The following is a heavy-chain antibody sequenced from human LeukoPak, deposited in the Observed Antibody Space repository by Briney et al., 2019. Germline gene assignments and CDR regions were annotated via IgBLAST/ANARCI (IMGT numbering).Heavy chain of an antibody. Sequence: SETLSLTCTVSGGSISPYYWSWIRQPPGKGLEWIGYMHSSGSANSNPSLKSRATISVDTSKNQFSLKLSSVTAADTAVYYCARGQRLGYYYYYYMDVWAKGPRSPSP. D-gene: IGHD6-19*01. V-gene: IGHV4-59*12. J-gene: IGHJ6*03. CDR1: GGSISPYY. CDR2: MHSSGSA. CDR3: ARGQRLGYYYYYYMDV.